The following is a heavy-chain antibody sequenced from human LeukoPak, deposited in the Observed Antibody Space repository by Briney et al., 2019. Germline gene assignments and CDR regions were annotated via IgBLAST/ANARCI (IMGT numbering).Heavy chain of an antibody. V-gene: IGHV1-2*02. CDR1: GYTLTELS. D-gene: IGHD3-22*01. CDR2: INPNSGGT. CDR3: ARGGSYYYDKSGFLDY. Sequence: ASVKVSCKVSGYTLTELSMHWVRQAPGQGLEWMGWINPNSGGTNYAQKFQGRVTMTRDTSISTAYMELSRLRSDDTAVYYCARGGSYYYDKSGFLDYWGQGTLVTVSS. J-gene: IGHJ4*02.